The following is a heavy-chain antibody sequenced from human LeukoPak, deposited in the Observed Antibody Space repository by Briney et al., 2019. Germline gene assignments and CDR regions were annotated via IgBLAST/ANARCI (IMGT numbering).Heavy chain of an antibody. D-gene: IGHD3-22*01. Sequence: GGSLRLSCAASGFTFSSYAMSWVRQAPGKGLEWVSAISGSGGSTYYADSVKGRFTISRDNSKNTLYLQVNSLRAEDTAVYYCAKSMRKDSSGYFLDFDYWGQGTLVTVSS. CDR1: GFTFSSYA. V-gene: IGHV3-23*01. J-gene: IGHJ4*02. CDR3: AKSMRKDSSGYFLDFDY. CDR2: ISGSGGST.